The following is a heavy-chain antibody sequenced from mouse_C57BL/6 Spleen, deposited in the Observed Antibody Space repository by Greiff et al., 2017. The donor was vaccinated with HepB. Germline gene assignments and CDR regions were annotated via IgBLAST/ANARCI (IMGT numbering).Heavy chain of an antibody. CDR2: INPNNGGT. J-gene: IGHJ4*01. CDR1: GYTFTDYN. Sequence: VQLKQSGPELVKPGASVKIPCKASGYTFTDYNMDWVKQSHGKSLEWIGDINPNNGGTIYNQKFKGKATLTVDKSSSTAYMELRSLTSEDTAVYYCARSANWERAMDYWGQGTSVTVSS. CDR3: ARSANWERAMDY. D-gene: IGHD4-1*01. V-gene: IGHV1-18*01.